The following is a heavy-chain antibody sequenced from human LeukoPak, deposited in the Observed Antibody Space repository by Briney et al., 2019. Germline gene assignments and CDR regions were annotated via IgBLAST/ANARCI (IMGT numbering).Heavy chain of an antibody. Sequence: GGSLRLSCAASGFTFSSYAMSWVRQAPGKGLEWVSAISGRGGSTYYADSVKGRFTISRDNAKNSLYLQMNSLRAEDTAVYYCAELGITMIGGVWGKGTTVTISS. V-gene: IGHV3-23*01. J-gene: IGHJ6*04. CDR2: ISGRGGST. CDR1: GFTFSSYA. D-gene: IGHD3-10*02. CDR3: AELGITMIGGV.